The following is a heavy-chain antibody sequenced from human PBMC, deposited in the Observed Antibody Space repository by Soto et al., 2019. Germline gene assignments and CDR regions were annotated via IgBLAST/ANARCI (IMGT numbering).Heavy chain of an antibody. CDR3: ARAFWAVAGKPGWFDP. CDR2: INSDGSST. V-gene: IGHV3-74*01. J-gene: IGHJ5*02. D-gene: IGHD6-19*01. CDR1: GFTFRSYW. Sequence: GGSLRLSCAASGFTFRSYWMHWVRQAPGKGLVWVSRINSDGSSTSYAHSVKGRFTISRDNAKNTLYLQMNSLRAEDTAAYYCARAFWAVAGKPGWFDPWGQGTLVTVSS.